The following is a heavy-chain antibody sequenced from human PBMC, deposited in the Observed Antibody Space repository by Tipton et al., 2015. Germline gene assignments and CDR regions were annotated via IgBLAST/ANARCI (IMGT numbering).Heavy chain of an antibody. CDR3: ARDAWAGDSRGFYYIY. CDR2: IDFRGST. Sequence: PGLVKPSETLSLTCTVSGGSIDSYYWSWIRQPPGKRLEWIGYIDFRGSTEYNPSVKSRVSISVDRSKNQFSLRLNSVTAADTAVYFCARDAWAGDSRGFYYIYWGQGTLVRVSS. CDR1: GGSIDSYY. D-gene: IGHD3-22*01. J-gene: IGHJ4*02. V-gene: IGHV4-59*01.